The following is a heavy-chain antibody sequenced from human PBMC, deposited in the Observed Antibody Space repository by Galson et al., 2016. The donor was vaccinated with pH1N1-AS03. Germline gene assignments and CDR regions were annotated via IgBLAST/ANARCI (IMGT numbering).Heavy chain of an antibody. CDR3: ARAGREEYRSTSFKSYHYYYGMDV. J-gene: IGHJ6*02. V-gene: IGHV1-8*01. CDR2: MNPMSGTA. D-gene: IGHD6-6*01. CDR1: GYTFTNYD. Sequence: SVKVSCKASGYTFTNYDVHWVRQAPGQGLEWMGWMNPMSGTAESSAKKFQGRVSLTSDTSIGTAYMELRGLKTDDTALYYCARAGREEYRSTSFKSYHYYYGMDVWGQGTTVIVSS.